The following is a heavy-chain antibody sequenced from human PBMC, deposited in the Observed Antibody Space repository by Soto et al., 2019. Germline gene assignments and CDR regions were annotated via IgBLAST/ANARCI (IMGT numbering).Heavy chain of an antibody. Sequence: LRLSCAASGFTFSDYGMSWVRQAPGKGLEWVSTISGNSGSTYYEDSVKGRFTISRDNSKNTLYLQMNSLRAEDTAVYYCAKDRLVVVAASDWLDPWGQGTLVTVSS. V-gene: IGHV3-23*01. CDR1: GFTFSDYG. CDR2: ISGNSGST. J-gene: IGHJ5*02. D-gene: IGHD2-15*01. CDR3: AKDRLVVVAASDWLDP.